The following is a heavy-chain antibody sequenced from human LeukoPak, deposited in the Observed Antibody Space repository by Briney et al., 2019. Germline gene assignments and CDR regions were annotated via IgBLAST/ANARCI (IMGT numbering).Heavy chain of an antibody. CDR1: GFTFSSYA. V-gene: IGHV3-23*01. CDR2: ISGSVGST. D-gene: IGHD2-2*01. CDR3: AKVPAAPGCYYYGMDV. J-gene: IGHJ6*02. Sequence: SGGPLRLSCAASGFTFSSYAISWVRQAPATRLESVSGISGSVGSTCCADSVKGRFTISRDNSKNTLYVQMNSLRAEDTAVYYCAKVPAAPGCYYYGMDVWGQGTTVAVSS.